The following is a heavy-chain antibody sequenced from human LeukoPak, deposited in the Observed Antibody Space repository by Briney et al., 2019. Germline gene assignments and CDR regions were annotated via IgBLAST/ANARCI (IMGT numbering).Heavy chain of an antibody. D-gene: IGHD3-16*01. CDR1: GFTFSSYS. V-gene: IGHV3-21*01. Sequence: GGSLKLSCGASGFTFSSYSMNWVRQAPGKGLEWVSSISSSSSYIYYADSVKGRFTISRDNAKNSLYLQMNSLRAEDTAVYYCARETVGGFDYWGQGTLVTVSS. CDR3: ARETVGGFDY. CDR2: ISSSSSYI. J-gene: IGHJ4*02.